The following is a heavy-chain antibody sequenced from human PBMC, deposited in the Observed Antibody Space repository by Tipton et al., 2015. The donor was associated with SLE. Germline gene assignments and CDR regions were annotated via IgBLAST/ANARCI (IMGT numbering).Heavy chain of an antibody. CDR3: ARDQGGGRAAARTVAFDI. Sequence: QLVQSGAEVKKPGASVKVSCKASGYTFTSYGISWVRQAPGQGLEWMGWISAYNGNTNYAQRLQGRVTMTTDTSTSTAYMELRSLRSDDTAVYYVARDQGGGRAAARTVAFDILGQGTMVTVSS. J-gene: IGHJ3*02. D-gene: IGHD6-13*01. CDR2: ISAYNGNT. V-gene: IGHV1-18*01. CDR1: GYTFTSYG.